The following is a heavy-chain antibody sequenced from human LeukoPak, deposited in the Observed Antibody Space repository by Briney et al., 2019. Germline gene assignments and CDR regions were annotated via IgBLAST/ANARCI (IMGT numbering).Heavy chain of an antibody. V-gene: IGHV4-59*01. J-gene: IGHJ4*02. D-gene: IGHD6-19*01. CDR1: GGSISSYY. CDR3: ARGGIAVAGTFETFDY. Sequence: SETLSLTCTVSGGSISSYYWSWMRQPPGKGLEWIGYIDYSGSTNYNPSLKSRVTILVDTSKNQFSLKLSSVTAADTAVYYCARGGIAVAGTFETFDYWGQGTLVTVSS. CDR2: IDYSGST.